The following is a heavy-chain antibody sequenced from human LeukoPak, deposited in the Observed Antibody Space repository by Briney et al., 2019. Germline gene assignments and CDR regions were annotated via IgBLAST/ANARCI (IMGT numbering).Heavy chain of an antibody. J-gene: IGHJ4*02. CDR1: GGSISSGGYY. V-gene: IGHV4-31*03. CDR3: ARDQVGIADY. Sequence: SETLSLTCTVSGGSISSGGYYWSWIRQHPGKGLEWIGYIYYSGSTYYNPSLKSRVTISVDTSKNQFSLKLSSVTAADTAVYYCARDQVGIADYWGQGTLVTVSS. D-gene: IGHD2-21*01. CDR2: IYYSGST.